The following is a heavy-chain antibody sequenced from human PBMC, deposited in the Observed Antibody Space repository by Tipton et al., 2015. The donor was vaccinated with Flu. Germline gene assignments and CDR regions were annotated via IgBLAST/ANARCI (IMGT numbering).Heavy chain of an antibody. CDR2: ISGNTGST. J-gene: IGHJ4*02. CDR1: EFTFRNYW. V-gene: IGHV3-23*01. D-gene: IGHD3-22*01. CDR3: AKEWASSGYYPDY. Sequence: SLRLSCAASEFTFRNYWMHWVRQAPGKGLEWVSAISGNTGSTYYADSVKGRFTISRDNSMNTLSLQMNSLRAEDTATYYCAKEWASSGYYPDYWGQGTLVTVSS.